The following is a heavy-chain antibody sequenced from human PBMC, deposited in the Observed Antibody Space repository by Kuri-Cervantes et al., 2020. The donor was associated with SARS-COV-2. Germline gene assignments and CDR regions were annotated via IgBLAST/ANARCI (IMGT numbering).Heavy chain of an antibody. CDR3: ARVIEDTADAFDI. V-gene: IGHV3-11*04. Sequence: GGSLRLSCTASGFIFSDYYMTWIRQAPGKGLEWVSNIGPSGTTKYYADSVKGRFTISRDNAKNSLYLQMNSLRAEDTAVYYCARVIEDTADAFDIWGQGTMVTVSS. CDR2: IGPSGTTK. D-gene: IGHD5-18*01. CDR1: GFIFSDYY. J-gene: IGHJ3*02.